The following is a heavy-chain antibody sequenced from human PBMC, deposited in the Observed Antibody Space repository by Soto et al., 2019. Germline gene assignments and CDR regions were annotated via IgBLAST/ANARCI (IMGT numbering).Heavy chain of an antibody. V-gene: IGHV3-21*01. D-gene: IGHD4-4*01. CDR2: ISSSSSYI. CDR3: ARDRGASDYSNYIPRRARRYYGMDV. CDR1: GFTFSSYS. J-gene: IGHJ6*02. Sequence: PGGSLRLSCAASGFTFSSYSMNWVRQAPGKGLEWVSSISSSSSYIYYADSVKGRFTISRDNAKNSLYLQMNSLRAEDTAVYYCARDRGASDYSNYIPRRARRYYGMDVWGQGTTVTVSS.